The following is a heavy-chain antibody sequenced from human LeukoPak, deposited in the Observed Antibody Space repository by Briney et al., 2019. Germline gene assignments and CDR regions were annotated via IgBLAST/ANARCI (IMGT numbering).Heavy chain of an antibody. D-gene: IGHD1-26*01. Sequence: ASVKVSCKFSVYTLSELSMHWVRQAPGKGLEWMGGFDPEDGETIYAQTFQGRVTMTEDTSTDTAYMELSSLRSEDTAVYYCATARIVGATQNAFDIWGQGTMVTVSS. V-gene: IGHV1-24*01. J-gene: IGHJ3*02. CDR2: FDPEDGET. CDR3: ATARIVGATQNAFDI. CDR1: VYTLSELS.